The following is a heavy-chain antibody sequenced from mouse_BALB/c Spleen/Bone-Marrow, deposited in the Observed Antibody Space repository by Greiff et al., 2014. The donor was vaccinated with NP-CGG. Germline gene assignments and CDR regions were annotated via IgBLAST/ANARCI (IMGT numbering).Heavy chain of an antibody. CDR3: ARTSNPAMDY. Sequence: QVQLQQSGADLVRPGASVKLSCKTSGYIFTSYWIHWIKQRSGQGLEWIARIYPGTGSNYYNEKFKGKATLTADKSSSTAYMQLSSLKSEDSAVYFCARTSNPAMDYWGQGTSVTVSS. D-gene: IGHD2-5*01. V-gene: IGHV1S132*01. J-gene: IGHJ4*01. CDR2: IYPGTGSN. CDR1: GYIFTSYW.